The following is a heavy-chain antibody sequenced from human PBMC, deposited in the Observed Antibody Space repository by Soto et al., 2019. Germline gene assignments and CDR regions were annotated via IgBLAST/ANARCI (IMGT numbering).Heavy chain of an antibody. D-gene: IGHD2-2*02. Sequence: QVQLVESGGGVVQPGRSLRLSCAASGFTFSSYGMHWVRQAPGKGLEWVAVISYDGSNKYYADSVKGRFTISRDNSKNTLYLQMNSLGAEDTAVYYCAKDGFVEYCSSTSCSTGIDYWGQGTLVTVSS. CDR2: ISYDGSNK. CDR1: GFTFSSYG. J-gene: IGHJ4*02. V-gene: IGHV3-30*18. CDR3: AKDGFVEYCSSTSCSTGIDY.